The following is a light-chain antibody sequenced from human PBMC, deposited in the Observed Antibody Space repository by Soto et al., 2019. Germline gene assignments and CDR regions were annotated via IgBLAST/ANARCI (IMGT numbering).Light chain of an antibody. Sequence: DIQMTQSPSTLSASVGDRVTITCRASQSISSLLAWYQQKPWKAPKLLIYDASSLESGVPSRFSGSGSGTEFTLTISSLQPDDFAPYYCQQYNSYPDTFGQGTKLEIK. CDR2: DAS. V-gene: IGKV1-5*01. CDR3: QQYNSYPDT. J-gene: IGKJ2*01. CDR1: QSISSL.